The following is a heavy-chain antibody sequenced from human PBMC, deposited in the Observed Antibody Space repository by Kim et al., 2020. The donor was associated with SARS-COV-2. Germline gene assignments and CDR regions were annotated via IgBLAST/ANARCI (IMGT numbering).Heavy chain of an antibody. CDR3: ARLSASGWYLEFDY. Sequence: PSLKGRVTISRVASNNPFSLKLSSVTAADTAVYYCARLSASGWYLEFDYWGQGTLVTVSS. V-gene: IGHV4-59*01. J-gene: IGHJ4*02. D-gene: IGHD6-19*01.